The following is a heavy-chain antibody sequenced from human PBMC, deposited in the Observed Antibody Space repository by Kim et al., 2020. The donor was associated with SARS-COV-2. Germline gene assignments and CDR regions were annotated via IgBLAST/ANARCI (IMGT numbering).Heavy chain of an antibody. CDR2: INPNNGDT. Sequence: ASVKVSCKASEYTFTGYFMHWVRQAPGQGLEWMGWINPNNGDTNYAQKFRGRVTMTTDASISTAYMELSGLTSDDTAVYYFSITPRPILSGMDVWGQGTTVTVSS. CDR1: EYTFTGYF. CDR3: SITPRPILSGMDV. V-gene: IGHV1-2*02. J-gene: IGHJ6*02. D-gene: IGHD1-20*01.